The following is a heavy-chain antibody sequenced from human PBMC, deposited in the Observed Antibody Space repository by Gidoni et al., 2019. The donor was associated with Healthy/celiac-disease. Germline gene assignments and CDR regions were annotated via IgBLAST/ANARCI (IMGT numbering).Heavy chain of an antibody. Sequence: QVQLQQWGAGLLKPSENLSLTCDVYGGSFSGYYWSWIRQPPGKGLEWIGEINHSGSTTYNPSLKSRVTISVDTSKNPFSLKLSSVTAADTAVYYCARGFLWFGKGWFDPWGQGTLVTVSS. J-gene: IGHJ5*02. V-gene: IGHV4-34*01. CDR1: GGSFSGYY. CDR3: ARGFLWFGKGWFDP. D-gene: IGHD3-10*01. CDR2: INHSGST.